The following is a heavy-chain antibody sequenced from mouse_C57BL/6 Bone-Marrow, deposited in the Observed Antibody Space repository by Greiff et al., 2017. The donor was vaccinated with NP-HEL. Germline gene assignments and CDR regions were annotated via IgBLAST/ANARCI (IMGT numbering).Heavy chain of an antibody. Sequence: QVQLQQSGAELVKPGASVKLSCKASGYTFNSYWMHWVKQRPGQGLEWIGMIHPNSGSTNYNEKFKSKATLTVDKSSSTAYMQLSSLTSEDSAVYSCARYLGKVNFDYWGQGTTLTVSS. J-gene: IGHJ2*01. CDR3: ARYLGKVNFDY. D-gene: IGHD4-1*01. V-gene: IGHV1-64*01. CDR1: GYTFNSYW. CDR2: IHPNSGST.